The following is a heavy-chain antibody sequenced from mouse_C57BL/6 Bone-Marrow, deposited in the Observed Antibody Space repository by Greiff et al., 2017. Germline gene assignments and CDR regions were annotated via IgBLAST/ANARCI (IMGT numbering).Heavy chain of an antibody. D-gene: IGHD1-1*01. J-gene: IGHJ2*01. CDR1: GYTFTSYW. CDR2: IHPNSGST. Sequence: QVQLQQPGAELVKPGASVKLSCKASGYTFTSYWMHWVKQRPGQGLEWIGMIHPNSGSTNYNEKFKSKATLTVDKSSSTAYMQLSSLTSEDSAVYYCARDYYGSRRDYWGQGTTLTVSS. CDR3: ARDYYGSRRDY. V-gene: IGHV1-64*01.